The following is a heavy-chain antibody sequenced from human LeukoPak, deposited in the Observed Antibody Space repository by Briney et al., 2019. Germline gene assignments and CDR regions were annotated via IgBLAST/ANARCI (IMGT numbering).Heavy chain of an antibody. Sequence: ASVKVSCKASGYTFTGYYMHWVQQAPGQGLEWMGWINPNSGGTNYAQKFQGRVTMTRDTSISTAYMELSRLRSDDTAVYYCAREPQTLGYCSSTSCKGFDDWGQGTLVTVSS. V-gene: IGHV1-2*02. D-gene: IGHD2-2*01. CDR2: INPNSGGT. J-gene: IGHJ4*02. CDR3: AREPQTLGYCSSTSCKGFDD. CDR1: GYTFTGYY.